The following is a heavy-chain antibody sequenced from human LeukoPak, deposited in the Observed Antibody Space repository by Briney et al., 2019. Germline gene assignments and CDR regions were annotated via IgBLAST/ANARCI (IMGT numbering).Heavy chain of an antibody. D-gene: IGHD3-9*01. J-gene: IGHJ4*02. Sequence: GGSLRLSCAASGFTFSSYSMNWVRQAPGKGLEWVSSISSSSSYIYYADSVKGRFSSSRDNAKNSLYLQMNSLRAEDTAVYYCARGGVSRYFDWLTHFVYWGQGTLVTVSS. CDR3: ARGGVSRYFDWLTHFVY. CDR1: GFTFSSYS. CDR2: ISSSSSYI. V-gene: IGHV3-21*01.